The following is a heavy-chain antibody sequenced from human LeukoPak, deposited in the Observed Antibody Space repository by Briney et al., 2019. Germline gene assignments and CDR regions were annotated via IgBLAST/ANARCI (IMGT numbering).Heavy chain of an antibody. CDR2: ISGSGGTT. Sequence: EGSLRLSCAASGFTFSSYAMTWVRQAPGKGLEWVSAISGSGGTTYYADSVKGRFTISRDNSKNTLYLQMNSLRAEDTAVYYCAKDLLDSAMVNYYFDSWGQGALVTVSS. CDR3: AKDLLDSAMVNYYFDS. V-gene: IGHV3-23*01. D-gene: IGHD5-18*01. CDR1: GFTFSSYA. J-gene: IGHJ4*02.